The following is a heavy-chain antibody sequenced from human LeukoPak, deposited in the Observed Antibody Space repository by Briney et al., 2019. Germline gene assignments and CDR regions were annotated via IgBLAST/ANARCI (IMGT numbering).Heavy chain of an antibody. Sequence: PGGSLRLSCAASGFTFSSYWMSWVRQAPGKGLEWVANIKQDGSEKYYVDSVKGRFTISRDNAKNSLYLQMNSLRAEDTAVYYCARVGGRYCSGGSCRTYWFDPWGQGTLVTVSS. V-gene: IGHV3-7*01. CDR3: ARVGGRYCSGGSCRTYWFDP. J-gene: IGHJ5*02. CDR2: IKQDGSEK. CDR1: GFTFSSYW. D-gene: IGHD2-15*01.